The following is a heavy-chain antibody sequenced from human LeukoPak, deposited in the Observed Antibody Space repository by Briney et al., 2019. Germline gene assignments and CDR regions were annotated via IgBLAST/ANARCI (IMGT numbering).Heavy chain of an antibody. V-gene: IGHV4-39*07. Sequence: PSETLSLTCTVSGGSISSSSYYWGWIRQPPGKGLEWIGSIYYSGSTYYNPSLKSRVTISVDTSKNQFSLKLSSVTAADTAVYYCARGIAAAPFYPWGQGTLVTVSS. D-gene: IGHD6-13*01. CDR1: GGSISSSSYY. CDR2: IYYSGST. CDR3: ARGIAAAPFYP. J-gene: IGHJ5*02.